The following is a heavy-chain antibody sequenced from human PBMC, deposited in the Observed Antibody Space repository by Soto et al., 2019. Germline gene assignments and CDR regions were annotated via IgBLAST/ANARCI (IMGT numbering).Heavy chain of an antibody. D-gene: IGHD6-13*01. V-gene: IGHV4-61*05. CDR2: IYNSGST. Sequence: SETLSLTCIVSGDSISSSSYYWGWIRQPPGKGLEWIGYIYNSGSTNYNPSLKSRVTISVDTSKNQFSLKLSSVTAADTAVYYCARGSTGYSSSWYRYWGQGTLVTVSS. CDR3: ARGSTGYSSSWYRY. J-gene: IGHJ4*02. CDR1: GDSISSSSYY.